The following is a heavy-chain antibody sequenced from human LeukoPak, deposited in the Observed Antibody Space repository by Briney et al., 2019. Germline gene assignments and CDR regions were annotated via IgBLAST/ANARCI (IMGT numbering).Heavy chain of an antibody. Sequence: RAGGSLRLSCAASGFTFSSYSMNWVRQAPGKGLEWVSSISSSSSYIYYADSVKGRFTISRDNAKNSVYLQMNGLTDEDTAVYYCARGGGSGRYGLPFDSWGQGTLVTVSS. CDR2: ISSSSSYI. CDR1: GFTFSSYS. V-gene: IGHV3-21*01. J-gene: IGHJ4*02. D-gene: IGHD6-13*01. CDR3: ARGGGSGRYGLPFDS.